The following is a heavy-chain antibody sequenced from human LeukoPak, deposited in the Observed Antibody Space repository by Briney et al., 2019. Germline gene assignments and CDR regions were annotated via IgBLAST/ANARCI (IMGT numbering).Heavy chain of an antibody. CDR3: AKRKAAYDILTGYYSYYYYGMDV. D-gene: IGHD3-9*01. J-gene: IGHJ6*02. V-gene: IGHV4-30-4*01. CDR2: IYYSGST. CDR1: GGSISSGDYY. Sequence: SQTLSLTCTVSGGSISSGDYYWSLIRQPPGKGLDWIGYIYYSGSTYYNQSLKSRVTISVDTSKNQFFLKLSSVTAADTAVYFFAKRKAAYDILTGYYSYYYYGMDVWGQGTTVTVSS.